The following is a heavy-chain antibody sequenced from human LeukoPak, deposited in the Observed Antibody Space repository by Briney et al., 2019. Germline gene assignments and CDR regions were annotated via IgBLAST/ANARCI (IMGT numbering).Heavy chain of an antibody. Sequence: GESLKISCKGSGYRFTSYWIGWVRQMPGKGLELMGMIYPGDSDTKYRPSFQGQVTISADKSISTAYLQWSSLEASDTAMFHCARWRSDSIDYWGEGTLVTVSS. CDR2: IYPGDSDT. CDR3: ARWRSDSIDY. D-gene: IGHD3-16*01. CDR1: GYRFTSYW. J-gene: IGHJ4*02. V-gene: IGHV5-51*01.